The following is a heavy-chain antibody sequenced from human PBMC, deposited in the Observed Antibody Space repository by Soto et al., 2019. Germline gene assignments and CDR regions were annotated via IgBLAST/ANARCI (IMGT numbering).Heavy chain of an antibody. CDR2: IWYDGSIK. CDR3: PREDNVSRLGPDY. J-gene: IGHJ4*02. Sequence: QVQLVESGGGVVQPGRSLRLSCAASGFTFSNYGMHWVRQAPGKGLEWVAVIWYDGSIKYYADSVKGRFTISRDNSKNNRYLHENSFRSMDMAVYYFPREDNVSRLGPDYWGQGTLVTVSS. CDR1: GFTFSNYG. V-gene: IGHV3-33*01. D-gene: IGHD2-8*01.